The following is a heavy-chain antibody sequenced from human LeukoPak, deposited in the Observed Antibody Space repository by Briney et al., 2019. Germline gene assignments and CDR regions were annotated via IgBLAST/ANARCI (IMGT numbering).Heavy chain of an antibody. V-gene: IGHV3-7*01. CDR3: VRGYRSSWFDY. CDR2: IKEDGSAK. Sequence: GGSLRLSCAASGFTFSNYWMTWVRQAPGKGLEWVANIKEDGSAKFYVDPVRGRFTISRDNAKNSLYLQMNSLRAEDTAVYYCVRGYRSSWFDYWSQGTLVTVSS. J-gene: IGHJ5*01. D-gene: IGHD6-19*01. CDR1: GFTFSNYW.